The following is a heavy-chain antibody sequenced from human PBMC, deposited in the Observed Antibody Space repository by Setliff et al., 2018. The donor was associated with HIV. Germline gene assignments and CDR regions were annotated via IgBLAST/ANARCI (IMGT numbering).Heavy chain of an antibody. J-gene: IGHJ5*01. V-gene: IGHV3-30*04. CDR2: ISYGGSDK. Sequence: GGSLRLSCAASGFTFSDYALHWVRQAPGKGLEWLAVISYGGSDKYFADSVRGRFTISRDNSKNAVFLEMNSLRPEDTAVYYCARPLLRTNPVYGILGNWFDSWGRGTLVTVSS. D-gene: IGHD2-8*01. CDR3: ARPLLRTNPVYGILGNWFDS. CDR1: GFTFSDYA.